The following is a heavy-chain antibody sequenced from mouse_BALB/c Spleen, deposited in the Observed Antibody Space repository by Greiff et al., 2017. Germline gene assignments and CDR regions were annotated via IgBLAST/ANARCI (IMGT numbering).Heavy chain of an antibody. V-gene: IGHV5-6-5*01. D-gene: IGHD1-1*01. CDR2: ISSGGST. Sequence: EVQLVESGGGLVKPGGSLKLSCAASGFTFSSYAMSWVRQTPEKRLEWVASISSGGSTYYPDSVKGRFTISRDNARNILYLQMSSLRSEDTAMYYCARDYYGYVGYWGQGTTLTVSS. CDR1: GFTFSSYA. CDR3: ARDYYGYVGY. J-gene: IGHJ2*01.